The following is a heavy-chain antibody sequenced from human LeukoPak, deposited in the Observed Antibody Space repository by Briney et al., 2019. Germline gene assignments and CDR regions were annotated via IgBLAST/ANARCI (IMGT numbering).Heavy chain of an antibody. CDR2: IYHTGAT. V-gene: IGHV4-38-2*02. J-gene: IGHJ4*02. CDR3: ARDIDY. Sequence: PSETLSLTCAVSGYSISSGYFWGWIRQPPGKGLEWIVSIYHTGATYYNPSLRSTVTISVDTSKNQFSLEVNSVTAADTAVYYCARDIDYWGQGTLVTVSS. CDR1: GYSISSGYF.